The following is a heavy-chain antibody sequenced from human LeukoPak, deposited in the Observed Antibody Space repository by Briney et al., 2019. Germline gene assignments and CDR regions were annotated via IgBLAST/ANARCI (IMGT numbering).Heavy chain of an antibody. J-gene: IGHJ4*02. CDR1: GGSISSGDYY. CDR2: IYYSGST. D-gene: IGHD2-15*01. CDR3: ARVGCSGGSCYSVHFDY. V-gene: IGHV4-30-4*01. Sequence: SETLSLTCTVSGGSISSGDYYWSWIRQPPGKGLEWIGYIYYSGSTYYNPSLKSRVTISVATSKNQFSLKLSSVTAADTAVYYCARVGCSGGSCYSVHFDYWGQGTLVTVSS.